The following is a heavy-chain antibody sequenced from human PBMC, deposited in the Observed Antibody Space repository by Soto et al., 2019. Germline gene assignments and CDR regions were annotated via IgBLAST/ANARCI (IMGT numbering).Heavy chain of an antibody. CDR2: ISGSGGST. CDR3: AKDGSLHFDY. J-gene: IGHJ4*02. Sequence: PVGSLRLSCAASGFTFSSYAMSWVRQAPGKGLEWVSAISGSGGSTYYADSVKGRFTISRDNFKNTLYLQMNSLRAEDTAVYYCAKDGSLHFDYWGQRTLVTVSS. V-gene: IGHV3-23*01. CDR1: GFTFSSYA. D-gene: IGHD1-26*01.